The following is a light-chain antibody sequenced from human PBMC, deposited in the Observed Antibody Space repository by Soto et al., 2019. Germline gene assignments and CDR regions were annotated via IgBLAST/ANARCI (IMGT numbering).Light chain of an antibody. CDR2: RAS. V-gene: IGKV3-20*01. Sequence: EIVLTQSPGTLSLSPGERVTLSCRASQSVIDNYLAWFQQKPGQAPRLLIYRASSRATGIPDRFSGSGSGTDFALTISRLEPDDFAVYYCHQHGSSPNTCGQGTKLEIK. J-gene: IGKJ2*01. CDR3: HQHGSSPNT. CDR1: QSVIDNY.